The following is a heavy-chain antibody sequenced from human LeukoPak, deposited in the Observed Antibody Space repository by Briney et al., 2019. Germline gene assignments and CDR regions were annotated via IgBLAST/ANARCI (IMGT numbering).Heavy chain of an antibody. CDR1: GGSFTNYY. CDR3: ARTTEGYCSSSRCYGFHYSYYMDV. CDR2: ISGSGGST. V-gene: IGHV3-23*01. D-gene: IGHD2-2*01. J-gene: IGHJ6*03. Sequence: PSETLSLTCAVYGGSFTNYYWSWIRQPPGKGLEWVSAISGSGGSTYYADSVKGRFTISRDNSKNTLYLQMNSLRAEDTAVYYCARTTEGYCSSSRCYGFHYSYYMDVWGKGTTVTISS.